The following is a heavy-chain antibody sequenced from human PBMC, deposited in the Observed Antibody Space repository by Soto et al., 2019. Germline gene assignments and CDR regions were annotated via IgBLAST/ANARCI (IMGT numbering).Heavy chain of an antibody. J-gene: IGHJ4*02. Sequence: ASVKVSCKASGYTFTGYYMHWVRQAPGQGLEWMGWISAYNGNTNYAQKLQGRVTMTTDTSTSTAYMELRSLRSDDTAVYYCARVAQQLVLAHFDYWGQRTLVTVSS. D-gene: IGHD6-6*01. V-gene: IGHV1-18*04. CDR1: GYTFTGYY. CDR3: ARVAQQLVLAHFDY. CDR2: ISAYNGNT.